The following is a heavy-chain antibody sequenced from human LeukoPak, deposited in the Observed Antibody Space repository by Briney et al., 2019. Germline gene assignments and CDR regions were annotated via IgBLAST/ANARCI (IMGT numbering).Heavy chain of an antibody. CDR2: ISSSSSYI. CDR3: AGSIAAAGTGKFDY. CDR1: GFTFSSYS. Sequence: GGSLRLSCAASGFTFSSYSMNWVRQAPGEGLEWVSSISSSSSYIYYADSVKGRFTISRDNAKNSLYLQMNSLRAEDTAVYYCAGSIAAAGTGKFDYWGQGTLVTVSS. V-gene: IGHV3-21*01. J-gene: IGHJ4*02. D-gene: IGHD6-13*01.